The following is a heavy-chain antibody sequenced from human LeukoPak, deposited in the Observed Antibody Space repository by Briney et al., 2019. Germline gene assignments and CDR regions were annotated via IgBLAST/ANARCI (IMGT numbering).Heavy chain of an antibody. CDR3: ARSAVQANTPFSFDF. J-gene: IGHJ4*02. CDR2: ISAGSSNT. CDR1: GFSFASYG. V-gene: IGHV3-48*01. Sequence: GGSLRLSCSASGFSFASYGMNWLRQAPGSGLKWVAYISAGSSNTFYADSVKGRFTISRDDADNFLHLQMNSLSAEDTAVYYCARSAVQANTPFSFDFWGQGALVTVSS. D-gene: IGHD1-26*01.